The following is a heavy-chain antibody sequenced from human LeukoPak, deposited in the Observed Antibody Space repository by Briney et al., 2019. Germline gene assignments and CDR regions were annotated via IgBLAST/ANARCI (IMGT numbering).Heavy chain of an antibody. CDR1: GFTFSDYY. CDR3: ARDGDPYYDILTGYSEKYYFDY. V-gene: IGHV3-11*06. Sequence: GGSLRLSYAASGFTFSDYYMSWIRQAPGKGLEWVSYISSSSSYINYADSVKGRFTISRDNAKNSLYLQMNSLRAEDTAVYYCARDGDPYYDILTGYSEKYYFDYWGQGTLVTVSS. CDR2: ISSSSSYI. J-gene: IGHJ4*02. D-gene: IGHD3-9*01.